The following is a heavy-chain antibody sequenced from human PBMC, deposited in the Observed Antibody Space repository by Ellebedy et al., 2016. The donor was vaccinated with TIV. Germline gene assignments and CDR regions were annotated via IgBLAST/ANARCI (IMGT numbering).Heavy chain of an antibody. J-gene: IGHJ6*02. CDR1: GGTFSSFA. CDR2: IIPFFGTA. D-gene: IGHD3-10*01. CDR3: ARRVAYGLGTGMDV. Sequence: AASVKVSCKASGGTFSSFAISWVRQAPGQGLEWMGGIIPFFGTANYAQKFQGRVTITADESTSTVYMELSSLRSEDTAVYYCARRVAYGLGTGMDVWGQGTTVTVSS. V-gene: IGHV1-69*13.